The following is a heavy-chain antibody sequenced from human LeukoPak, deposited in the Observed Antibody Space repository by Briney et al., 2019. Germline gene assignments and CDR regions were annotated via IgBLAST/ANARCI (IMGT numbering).Heavy chain of an antibody. D-gene: IGHD1-26*01. CDR1: GGSISSGSYY. CDR2: IYTSGST. CDR3: VSGSYYSYFRY. Sequence: SETPSLTCTVSGGSISSGSYYWSWIRQLAGKGLEWIGRIYTSGSTNYNPSLKSRVTISVDTSKNQFSLKLSSVTAADTAVYYCVSGSYYSYFRYWGQGTLVTVSS. V-gene: IGHV4-61*02. J-gene: IGHJ4*02.